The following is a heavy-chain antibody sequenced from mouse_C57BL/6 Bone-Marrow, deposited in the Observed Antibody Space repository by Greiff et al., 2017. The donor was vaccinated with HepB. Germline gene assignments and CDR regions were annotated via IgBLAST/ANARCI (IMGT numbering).Heavy chain of an antibody. D-gene: IGHD1-1*01. CDR3: ARDTTVVAPYWYFDV. CDR1: GFSLTSYA. J-gene: IGHJ1*03. Sequence: VQRVESGPGLVAPSQSLSITCTVSGFSLTSYAISWVRQPPGKGLEWLGVIWTGGGTNYNSALKSRLSISKDNSKSQVFLKMNSLQTDDTARYYCARDTTVVAPYWYFDVWGTGTTVTVSS. V-gene: IGHV2-9-1*01. CDR2: IWTGGGT.